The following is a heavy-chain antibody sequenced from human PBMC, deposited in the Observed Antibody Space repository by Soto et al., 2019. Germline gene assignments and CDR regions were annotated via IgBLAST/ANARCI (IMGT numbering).Heavy chain of an antibody. D-gene: IGHD2-21*02. V-gene: IGHV4-34*01. CDR2: INHSGST. CDR3: ARGHVRTAPPPYFDL. Sequence: QVQLQQWGAGLLKPSETLSLTCAVYGGSFSGYYWSWIRQPPGKGLEWIGEINHSGSTNYNPSLKSRVTISVDTSKNQFSLKLSSVTAADTAVYYCARGHVRTAPPPYFDLWGRGTLVTVSS. J-gene: IGHJ2*01. CDR1: GGSFSGYY.